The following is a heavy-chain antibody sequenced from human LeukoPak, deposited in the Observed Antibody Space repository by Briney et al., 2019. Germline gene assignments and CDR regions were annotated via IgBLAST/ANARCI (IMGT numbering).Heavy chain of an antibody. D-gene: IGHD2-8*01. CDR2: VSSNRSYI. Sequence: GGSLRLSCAASGFTFSSYSKNWVRQAPGKGQEWVSSVSSNRSYIYYANSVKDRFTISRDNATNSLYLQMNSLRTEGTAVYYWARVYLMVLDYWGQGTLVTVSP. J-gene: IGHJ4*03. V-gene: IGHV3-21*04. CDR1: GFTFSSYS. CDR3: ARVYLMVLDY.